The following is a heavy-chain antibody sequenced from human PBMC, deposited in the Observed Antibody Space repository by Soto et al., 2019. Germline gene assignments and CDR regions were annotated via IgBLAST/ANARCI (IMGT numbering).Heavy chain of an antibody. Sequence: GASVKVSCKASGYTFTGYYMHWVRQAPGQGLEWMGWINPNSGGTNYVQKFQGWVTMTRDTSISTAYMELSRLRSDDTAVYYCARADSSGWPYYFDYWGQGTLVTVSS. CDR3: ARADSSGWPYYFDY. D-gene: IGHD6-19*01. CDR1: GYTFTGYY. CDR2: INPNSGGT. J-gene: IGHJ4*02. V-gene: IGHV1-2*04.